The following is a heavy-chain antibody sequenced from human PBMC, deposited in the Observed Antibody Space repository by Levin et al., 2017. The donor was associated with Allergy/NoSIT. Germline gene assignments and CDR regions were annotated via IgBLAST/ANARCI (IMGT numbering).Heavy chain of an antibody. J-gene: IGHJ3*02. CDR1: GGTFSSYA. Sequence: SVKVSCKASGGTFSSYAISWVRQAPGQGLEWMGGIIPIFGTANYAQKFQGRVTITADKSTSTAYMELSSLRSEDTAVYYCARDSPEGIAAAGDAFDIWGQGTMVTVSS. D-gene: IGHD6-13*01. CDR3: ARDSPEGIAAAGDAFDI. V-gene: IGHV1-69*06. CDR2: IIPIFGTA.